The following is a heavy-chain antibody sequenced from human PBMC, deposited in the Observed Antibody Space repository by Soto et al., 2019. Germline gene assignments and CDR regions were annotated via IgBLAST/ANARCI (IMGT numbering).Heavy chain of an antibody. CDR3: AKDQGDYEYYYYGMDV. Sequence: GGSLRLSCAASGFTFSSYAMSWVRQAPGKGLEWVSGISGSGGGTYYADSVKGRFTISRDNSKNTLYLQMNSLSAEDTAVYYCAKDQGDYEYYYYGMDVWGQGSTVTVSS. CDR1: GFTFSSYA. V-gene: IGHV3-23*01. J-gene: IGHJ6*02. D-gene: IGHD4-17*01. CDR2: ISGSGGGT.